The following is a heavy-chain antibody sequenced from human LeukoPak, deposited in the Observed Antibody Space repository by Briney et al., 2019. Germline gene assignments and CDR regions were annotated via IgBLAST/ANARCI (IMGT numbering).Heavy chain of an antibody. J-gene: IGHJ4*02. CDR3: AKANSPYYYDSSGYSTFDH. D-gene: IGHD3-22*01. CDR2: MSGSGVSP. CDR1: GFTFSSYA. Sequence: PGGSLRLSCAASGFTFSSYAMNWVRQAPGKGLQWVSGMSGSGVSPYYADSVKGRFTMSRDNSKNTMYLQMNSLRAEDTAVYYCAKANSPYYYDSSGYSTFDHWGQGTLVTVSS. V-gene: IGHV3-23*01.